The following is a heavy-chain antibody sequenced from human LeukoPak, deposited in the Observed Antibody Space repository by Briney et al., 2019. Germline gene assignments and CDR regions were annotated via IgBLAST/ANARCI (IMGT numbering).Heavy chain of an antibody. CDR2: ISGSGSGGST. Sequence: GGSLRLSCAASGFPLSRSAMSWVRQAPGKGLEWVSNISGSGSGGSTYYADSVKGRFTISRDNSKNTLYLQMNSLRAEDTAIYYCARDERLLSFLKWGQGTLVTVSS. V-gene: IGHV3-23*01. CDR1: GFPLSRSA. J-gene: IGHJ4*02. CDR3: ARDERLLSFLK. D-gene: IGHD3-3*01.